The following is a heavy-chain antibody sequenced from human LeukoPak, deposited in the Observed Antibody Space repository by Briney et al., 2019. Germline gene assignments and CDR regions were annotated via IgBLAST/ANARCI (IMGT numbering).Heavy chain of an antibody. D-gene: IGHD4-17*01. Sequence: GESLKISCKVSGYSFTSYWIGWVRQMPGKGLEWMGIIYPGDSDTSYSPSFQGRVTISADESISTAYLHCSSLKASDSAMYYCARRGDYGYYLFDYWGQGTLVTVSS. V-gene: IGHV5-51*01. CDR3: ARRGDYGYYLFDY. CDR1: GYSFTSYW. J-gene: IGHJ4*02. CDR2: IYPGDSDT.